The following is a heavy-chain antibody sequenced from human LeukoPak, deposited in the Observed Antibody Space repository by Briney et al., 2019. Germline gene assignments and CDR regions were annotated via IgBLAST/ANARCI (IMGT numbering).Heavy chain of an antibody. D-gene: IGHD5-18*01. CDR2: ISSSSSTI. V-gene: IGHV3-48*01. CDR3: ARDAGYGYDRFDY. CDR1: GFTFSSYS. Sequence: GGSLRLSCAASGFTFSSYSMNWVRQAPGKGLEWVSYISSSSSTIYYADSVKGRFTISRDNAKNSLYLQMNSLRAEDTAVYYCARDAGYGYDRFDYWGQGTQVTVSS. J-gene: IGHJ4*02.